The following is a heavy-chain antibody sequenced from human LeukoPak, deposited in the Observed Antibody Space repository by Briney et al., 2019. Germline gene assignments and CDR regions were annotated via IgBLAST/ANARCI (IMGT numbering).Heavy chain of an antibody. CDR2: IYYSGST. D-gene: IGHD2-15*01. CDR1: GGSISSYY. J-gene: IGHJ4*02. CDR3: ARGAELPDY. Sequence: SETLSLTCTVSGGSISSYYWSWIRQPPGKGLEWIGYIYYSGSTKYNPSLKSRVTISVDTSKNQFSLKLTSVTAADTAVYYCARGAELPDYWGQETLVTVSS. V-gene: IGHV4-59*01.